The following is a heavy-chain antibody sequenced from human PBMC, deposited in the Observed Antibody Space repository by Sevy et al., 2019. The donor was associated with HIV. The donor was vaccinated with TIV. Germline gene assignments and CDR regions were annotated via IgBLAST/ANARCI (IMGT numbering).Heavy chain of an antibody. CDR2: ISSSSSYI. V-gene: IGHV3-21*01. CDR1: GFTFSSYS. Sequence: GGSLRLSCAASGFTFSSYSMNWVRQAPGKGLEWVSSISSSSSYIYYADSVKGRFTISRDNAKNSLYLQMNSLRAEDTAVYYCARDEQPENYDFWSGYSYYFDYWGQGTLVTVSS. J-gene: IGHJ4*02. D-gene: IGHD3-3*01. CDR3: ARDEQPENYDFWSGYSYYFDY.